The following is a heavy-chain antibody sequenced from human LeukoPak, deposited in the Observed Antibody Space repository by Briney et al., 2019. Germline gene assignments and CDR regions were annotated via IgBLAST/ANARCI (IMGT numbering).Heavy chain of an antibody. CDR2: IYYSGST. CDR1: GGSISSYY. D-gene: IGHD1-1*01. CDR3: ARHGRAPRVLDFDY. V-gene: IGHV4-59*08. Sequence: SETLSLTCTVSGGSISSYYWSWIRQPPGKGLEWIGYIYYSGSTNYNPSLKSRVTISVDTSKSQFSLKLSSVTAADTAVYYCARHGRAPRVLDFDYWGQGTLVTVSS. J-gene: IGHJ4*02.